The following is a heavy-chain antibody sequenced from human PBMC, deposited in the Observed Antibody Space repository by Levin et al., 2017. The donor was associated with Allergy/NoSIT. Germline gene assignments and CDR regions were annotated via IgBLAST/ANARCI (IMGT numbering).Heavy chain of an antibody. D-gene: IGHD5-18*01. V-gene: IGHV3-23*01. CDR1: GFTFSSYA. CDR2: ISGSGGST. Sequence: SCAASGFTFSSYAMSWVRQAPGKGLEWVSAISGSGGSTYYADSVKGRFTISRDNSKNTLYLQMNSLRAEDTAVYYCARDGPWIQLWLMPYYYGMDVWGQGTTVTVSS. CDR3: ARDGPWIQLWLMPYYYGMDV. J-gene: IGHJ6*02.